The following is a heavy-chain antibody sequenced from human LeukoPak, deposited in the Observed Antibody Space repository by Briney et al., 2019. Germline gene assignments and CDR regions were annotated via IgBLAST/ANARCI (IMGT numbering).Heavy chain of an antibody. CDR1: GFIFSDYN. D-gene: IGHD4-17*01. Sequence: PGGSLRLSCAASGFIFSDYNMNWVRQAPGKGLEWVSYISSSSSTIYYADPVKGRFTISRDNAKNSLYLQMNSLRAEDTAEYFCARHPMTTVTFFDYWGQGTLVTVSS. CDR2: ISSSSSTI. V-gene: IGHV3-48*01. J-gene: IGHJ4*02. CDR3: ARHPMTTVTFFDY.